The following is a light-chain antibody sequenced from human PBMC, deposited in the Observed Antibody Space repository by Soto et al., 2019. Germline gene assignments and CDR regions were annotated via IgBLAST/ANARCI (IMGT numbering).Light chain of an antibody. Sequence: QSALTQPPSASGSPGQSVTISCTGTSSDIGGYNYVSWFQQHPGKAPKVMIYEVTKRPSGVPDRVSGSKSGNTASLTVSGLQAEDEANYYCSSYAGSNNFVFGGGTKVTGL. J-gene: IGLJ2*01. CDR3: SSYAGSNNFV. CDR2: EVT. V-gene: IGLV2-8*01. CDR1: SSDIGGYNY.